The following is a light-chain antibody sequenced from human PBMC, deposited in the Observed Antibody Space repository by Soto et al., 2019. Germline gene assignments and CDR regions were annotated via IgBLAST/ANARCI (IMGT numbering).Light chain of an antibody. CDR1: QSVSSSD. V-gene: IGKV3-20*01. CDR2: GAS. CDR3: QQYGSSPWT. J-gene: IGKJ1*01. Sequence: VVTKSPGALSLSPRERATLCYSPCQSVSSSDLAWYEQKPGQAPRLLIYGASSRATGIPDRFSASGSGTDFTLTICRLEAEDGAVDYCQQYGSSPWTFGEGTKLDIK.